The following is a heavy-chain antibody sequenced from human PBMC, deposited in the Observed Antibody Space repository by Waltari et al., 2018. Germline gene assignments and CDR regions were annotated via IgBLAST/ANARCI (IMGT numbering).Heavy chain of an antibody. CDR2: FDPEDGET. CDR3: ATSKVRGVKGGGFDP. J-gene: IGHJ5*02. V-gene: IGHV1-24*01. D-gene: IGHD3-10*01. Sequence: QVQLVQSGAEVKKPGASVKVSCKVSGYTLTELSMHWVRPAPGNGREWMGGFDPEDGETIYAQKYQGRGTMTDDTSTDTAYMELSSLRSEDTAVYYCATSKVRGVKGGGFDPWGQGTLVTVSS. CDR1: GYTLTELS.